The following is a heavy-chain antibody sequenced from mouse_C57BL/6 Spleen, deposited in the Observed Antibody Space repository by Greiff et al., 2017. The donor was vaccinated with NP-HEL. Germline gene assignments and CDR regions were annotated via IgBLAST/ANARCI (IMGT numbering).Heavy chain of an antibody. Sequence: QVQLQQSGAELVRPGSSVKLSCKASGYTFTSYWMHWVKQRPIQGLEWIGNIDPSDSETHYNQKFKDKATLTVDKSSSTAYMQLSSLTSEDSAVYYCARLGYDYDRYFDVWGTGTTVTVSS. D-gene: IGHD2-4*01. CDR2: IDPSDSET. CDR3: ARLGYDYDRYFDV. CDR1: GYTFTSYW. J-gene: IGHJ1*03. V-gene: IGHV1-52*01.